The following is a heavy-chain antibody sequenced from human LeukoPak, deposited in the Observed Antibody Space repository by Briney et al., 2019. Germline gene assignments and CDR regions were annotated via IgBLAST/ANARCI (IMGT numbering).Heavy chain of an antibody. CDR3: ARTYYDILTGLYNWFDP. CDR1: GGSISSTHW. D-gene: IGHD3-9*01. J-gene: IGHJ5*02. Sequence: ASGTLSLTCAVSGGSISSTHWWSWVRQPPGKGLEWIGEIYHSGSTNYNPSLKSRVTISVDKSKNQFSLKLTSVTAADTAVYYCARTYYDILTGLYNWFDPWGQGTLVTVSS. CDR2: IYHSGST. V-gene: IGHV4-4*02.